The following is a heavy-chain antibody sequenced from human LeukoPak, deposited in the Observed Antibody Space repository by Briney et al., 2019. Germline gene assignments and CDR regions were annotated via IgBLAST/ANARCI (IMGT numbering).Heavy chain of an antibody. V-gene: IGHV3-7*05. J-gene: IGHJ4*02. Sequence: GGSLRLSCAASRFTFSNFWVTWVRQAPEKGLEWLANIKQDGSEKNYVDSVKGRFSISRDNAKNSLYMQMNSLRAEDTAVYYCAREWVGVGGKSRFDSWGQGTLVTVSS. CDR1: RFTFSNFW. CDR3: AREWVGVGGKSRFDS. CDR2: IKQDGSEK. D-gene: IGHD1-26*01.